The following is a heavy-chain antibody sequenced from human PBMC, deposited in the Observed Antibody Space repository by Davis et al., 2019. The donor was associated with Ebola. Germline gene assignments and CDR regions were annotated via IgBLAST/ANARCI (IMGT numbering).Heavy chain of an antibody. CDR2: ISSDGSNR. J-gene: IGHJ6*02. V-gene: IGHV3-30*16. Sequence: GGSLRLSCVDSAFTFRDYSMNWVRQAPGKGLEWVSIISSDGSNRFYADSVKGRFTISRDNSKNTLYLQMNSLRAEDTAVYYCAKEYITRESLGYCISTSCHHIVGMDVWGQGTTVTVSS. CDR1: AFTFRDYS. D-gene: IGHD2-2*01. CDR3: AKEYITRESLGYCISTSCHHIVGMDV.